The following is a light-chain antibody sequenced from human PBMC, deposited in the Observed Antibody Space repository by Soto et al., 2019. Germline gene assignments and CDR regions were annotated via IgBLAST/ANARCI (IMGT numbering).Light chain of an antibody. CDR2: GAS. CDR3: QQYNNWPPYT. V-gene: IGKV3-15*01. CDR1: QSVTSN. Sequence: EVVMTQSPATLSVSPGERATLSCRASQSVTSNLAWYQQKPGQAPRLLIYGASTRATGIPASISGSGSGTEFTLTVSSVQSEDSAVYYCQQYNNWPPYTFGQGTKLEIK. J-gene: IGKJ2*01.